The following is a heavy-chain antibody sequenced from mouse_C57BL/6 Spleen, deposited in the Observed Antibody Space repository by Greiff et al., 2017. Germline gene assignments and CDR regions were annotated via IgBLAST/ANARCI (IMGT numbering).Heavy chain of an antibody. Sequence: QVQLKESGAELVRPGTSVKVSCKASGYAFTNYLIEWVKQRPGQGLEWIGVINPGSGGTNYNEKFKGKATLTADKSSSTAYMQLSSLTSEDSAVYFCARGGLGNYKDWYFDVWGTGTTVTVSS. CDR1: GYAFTNYL. CDR3: ARGGLGNYKDWYFDV. J-gene: IGHJ1*03. D-gene: IGHD2-1*01. V-gene: IGHV1-54*01. CDR2: INPGSGGT.